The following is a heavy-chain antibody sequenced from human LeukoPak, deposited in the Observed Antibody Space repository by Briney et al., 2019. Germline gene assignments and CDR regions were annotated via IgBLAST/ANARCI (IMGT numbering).Heavy chain of an antibody. CDR1: GFMFNNSA. J-gene: IGHJ6*03. CDR2: ITGGGDDT. V-gene: IGHV3-23*01. CDR3: AKGVRLSSNYYMDV. Sequence: GGSLRLSCAASGFMFNNSAMSWVRQAPGKDLEWVSTITGGGDDTYSADSVKGRFTISRDNSKNTLSLQMHSLRVEDTAVYYCAKGVRLSSNYYMDVWGKGTTVTVSS. D-gene: IGHD5/OR15-5a*01.